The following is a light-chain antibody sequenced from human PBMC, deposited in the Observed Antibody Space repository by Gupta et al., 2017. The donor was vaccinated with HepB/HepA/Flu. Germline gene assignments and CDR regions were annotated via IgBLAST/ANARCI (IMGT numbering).Light chain of an antibody. CDR3: QQYGSSPYT. V-gene: IGKV3-20*01. Sequence: EIVSTQSPGTLSLSPGERATLSCSVSQSVSSSYLAWYQQKPGQAPRLLIYGASSRATGIPDRFSGSGSGTDFTLTISRLEPEDFAVYYCQQYGSSPYTFGQGTKLEIK. CDR2: GAS. J-gene: IGKJ2*01. CDR1: QSVSSSY.